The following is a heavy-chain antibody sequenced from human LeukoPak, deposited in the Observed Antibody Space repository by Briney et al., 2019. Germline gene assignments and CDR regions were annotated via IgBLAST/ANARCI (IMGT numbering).Heavy chain of an antibody. CDR3: AREPVVVPVAFKVDGMDV. D-gene: IGHD2-2*01. Sequence: ASVKVSCKATGYTFTSHYMHWVRQAPGQGLEWMGIINLSGGSTSYAQKFQGRVTMTRDTSTSTVYMELSSLRSEDTAVYYCAREPVVVPVAFKVDGMDVWGQGTTVTVSS. CDR1: GYTFTSHY. V-gene: IGHV1-46*01. J-gene: IGHJ6*02. CDR2: INLSGGST.